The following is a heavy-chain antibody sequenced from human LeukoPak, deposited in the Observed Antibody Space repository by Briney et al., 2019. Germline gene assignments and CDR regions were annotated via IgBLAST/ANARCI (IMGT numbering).Heavy chain of an antibody. CDR2: IYYSGST. V-gene: IGHV4-59*08. D-gene: IGHD3-3*01. CDR3: ARTYYDFWSGYYSYYFDY. Sequence: SETLSLTCTVSGGSISSYYWSWIRQPPGKGLEWIGYIYYSGSTNYNPSLKSRVTISVDTSKNQLSLKLSSVTAADTAVYYCARTYYDFWSGYYSYYFDYWGQGTLVTVSS. CDR1: GGSISSYY. J-gene: IGHJ4*02.